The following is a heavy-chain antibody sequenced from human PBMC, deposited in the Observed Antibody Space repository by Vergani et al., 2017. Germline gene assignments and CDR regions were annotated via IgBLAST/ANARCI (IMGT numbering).Heavy chain of an antibody. J-gene: IGHJ6*03. V-gene: IGHV4-31*03. CDR1: GGSISSGGYY. CDR3: ARSYYDFWSGDDYYYYMDV. D-gene: IGHD3-3*01. Sequence: QVQLQESGPGLVKPSQTLSLTCTVSGGSISSGGYYWSWIRQHPGKGLEWIGYIYYSGSTNYNPSLKSRVTISVDTSKNQFSLKLSSVTAADTAVYYCARSYYDFWSGDDYYYYMDVWGKGTTVTVSS. CDR2: IYYSGST.